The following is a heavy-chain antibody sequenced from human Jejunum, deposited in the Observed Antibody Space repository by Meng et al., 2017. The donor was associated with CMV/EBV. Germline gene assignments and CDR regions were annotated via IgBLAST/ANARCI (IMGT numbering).Heavy chain of an antibody. CDR2: ISYTGST. CDR1: YY. D-gene: IGHD2-15*01. J-gene: IGHJ6*02. V-gene: IGHV4-59*01. CDR3: ARDCGGGSCYSGGFYYHGLDV. Sequence: YYWIWIRQPPGKGLEWIGYISYTGSTNYNSSLKSRVTMSVDTSENRFSLRLTSVTAADTAVYYCARDCGGGSCYSGGFYYHGLDVWGQGTTVTVSS.